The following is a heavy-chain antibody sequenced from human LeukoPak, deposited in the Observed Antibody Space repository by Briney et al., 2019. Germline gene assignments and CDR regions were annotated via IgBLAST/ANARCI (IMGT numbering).Heavy chain of an antibody. CDR3: ARDLDYYGSGSFFNI. D-gene: IGHD3-10*01. J-gene: IGHJ3*02. CDR2: INPNSGGT. Sequence: ASVKVSCKASGYTFTAYSMHWVRQAPGQGLEWMGWINPNSGGTNYAQKFQGKVTMTRDTSITTAYMELSRLRSDDTAVYYCARDLDYYGSGSFFNIWGQGTMVTVSS. V-gene: IGHV1-2*02. CDR1: GYTFTAYS.